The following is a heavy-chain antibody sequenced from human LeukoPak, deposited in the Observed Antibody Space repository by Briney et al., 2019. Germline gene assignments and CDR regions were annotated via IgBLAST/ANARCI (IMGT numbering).Heavy chain of an antibody. Sequence: SVKVSCKASGGTFSSYAISWVRQAPGQGLEWMGGIIPIFGTANYAQKFQGRVTITADESTSTAYMELSSLRSEDTAVYYCAKEEGGYIGKDAFDIWGQGTMVTVSS. V-gene: IGHV1-69*13. CDR3: AKEEGGYIGKDAFDI. CDR2: IIPIFGTA. J-gene: IGHJ3*02. D-gene: IGHD5-12*01. CDR1: GGTFSSYA.